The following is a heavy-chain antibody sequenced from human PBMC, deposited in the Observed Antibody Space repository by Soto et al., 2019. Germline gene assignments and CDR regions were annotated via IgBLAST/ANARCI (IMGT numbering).Heavy chain of an antibody. V-gene: IGHV4-31*03. Sequence: SETLSLTCTVSGGSISRAPYYWSWIRHHPGKGLEWIGYINYSGSSYYNPSLKSRVTISVDTSKNQFSLKLSSVTAADTAVYYCARLRGVGSWYRGYFDYWGQGTLVTVSS. D-gene: IGHD6-13*01. CDR2: INYSGSS. J-gene: IGHJ4*02. CDR3: ARLRGVGSWYRGYFDY. CDR1: GGSISRAPYY.